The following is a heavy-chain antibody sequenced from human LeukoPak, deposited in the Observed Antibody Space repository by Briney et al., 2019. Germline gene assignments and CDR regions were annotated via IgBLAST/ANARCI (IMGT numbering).Heavy chain of an antibody. Sequence: GESLKISCKGSGYSFTSYWTSWVRRMPGKGLEWMGRIDPSDSYTNYSPSFQGHGTISADKSISTAYLQWSSLKASDTGMYYCARLPKSNYDSSGYSDYWGQGTLVTVSS. D-gene: IGHD3-22*01. J-gene: IGHJ4*02. CDR1: GYSFTSYW. CDR3: ARLPKSNYDSSGYSDY. V-gene: IGHV5-10-1*01. CDR2: IDPSDSYT.